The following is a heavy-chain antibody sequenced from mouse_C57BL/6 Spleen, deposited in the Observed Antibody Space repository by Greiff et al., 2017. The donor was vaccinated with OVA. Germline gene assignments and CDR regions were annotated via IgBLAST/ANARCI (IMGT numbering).Heavy chain of an antibody. V-gene: IGHV2-2*01. CDR1: GFSLTSYG. Sequence: QVQLKQSGPGLVQPSQSLSITCTVSGFSLTSYGVHWVRQSPGKGLEWLGVIWSGGSTDYNAAFISRLSISKDNSKSQVFFKMNSLQADDTAIYYCARNWEDWFAYWGQGTLVTVSA. J-gene: IGHJ3*01. CDR2: IWSGGST. D-gene: IGHD4-1*01. CDR3: ARNWEDWFAY.